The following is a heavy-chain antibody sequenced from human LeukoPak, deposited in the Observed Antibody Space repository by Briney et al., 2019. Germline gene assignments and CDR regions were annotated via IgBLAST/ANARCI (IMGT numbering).Heavy chain of an antibody. CDR3: ARRSSGSPPYYFDY. CDR1: GFTFSSYW. Sequence: GGSLRLSCAASGFTFSSYWMHWVRQATGKGLVWVSRINSDGSSTNYADSVKGRFTISRDNTKNTLYLQMNSLRAEDTAIYYCARRSSGSPPYYFDYWGQGTLVTVSS. V-gene: IGHV3-74*01. D-gene: IGHD1-26*01. CDR2: INSDGSST. J-gene: IGHJ4*02.